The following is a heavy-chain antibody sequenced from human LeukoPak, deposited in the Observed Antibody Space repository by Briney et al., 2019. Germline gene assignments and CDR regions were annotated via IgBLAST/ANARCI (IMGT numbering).Heavy chain of an antibody. J-gene: IGHJ3*01. D-gene: IGHD1-26*01. V-gene: IGHV3-23*01. CDR1: GFTFSGYV. CDR2: ISGSGGST. CDR3: AKGGELPHDAFDV. Sequence: GGSLRLSCAASGFTFSGYVISWVRQAPGKGPQWVADISGSGGSTFYADSVKGRFSVSRDNSKNMVYLQLNSLRAEDTAVYYCAKGGELPHDAFDVWGQGTMVTVSS.